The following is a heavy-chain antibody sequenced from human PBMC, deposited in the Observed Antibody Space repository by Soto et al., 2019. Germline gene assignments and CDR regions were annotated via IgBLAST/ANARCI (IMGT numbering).Heavy chain of an antibody. CDR2: IYPGDSDT. J-gene: IGHJ4*02. CDR1: GYSFTIYW. V-gene: IGHV5-51*01. Sequence: LVESLKISCKGSGYSFTIYWIAWLRQMPVKGLEWMGMIYPGDSDTRYSPSFQGQVTISADKSITTAYLQWSSLSASDTAMYYCARSYSSSYYFDYWGQGALVTVSS. D-gene: IGHD6-6*01. CDR3: ARSYSSSYYFDY.